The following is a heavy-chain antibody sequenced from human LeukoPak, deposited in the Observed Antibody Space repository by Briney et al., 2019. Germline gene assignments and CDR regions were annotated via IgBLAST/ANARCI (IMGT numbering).Heavy chain of an antibody. CDR3: AKEDGIAVAGGLARFPGYFDY. CDR2: ISGSGGST. CDR1: GFTFSSYA. D-gene: IGHD6-19*01. J-gene: IGHJ4*02. V-gene: IGHV3-23*01. Sequence: GGSLRLSCAASGFTFSSYAMSWVRQAPGKGLEWVSAISGSGGSTYYADSVKGRFTISRDNSKNTLYLQMNSLRAEDTAVYYCAKEDGIAVAGGLARFPGYFDYWGQGTLVTVSS.